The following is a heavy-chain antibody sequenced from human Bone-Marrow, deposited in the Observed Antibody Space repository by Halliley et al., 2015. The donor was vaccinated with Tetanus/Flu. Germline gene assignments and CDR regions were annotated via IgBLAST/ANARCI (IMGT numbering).Heavy chain of an antibody. CDR2: ISPGDSDT. V-gene: IGHV5-51*01. CDR1: GYSFTNYW. D-gene: IGHD3-22*01. Sequence: QLVQSGAEVKEPGESLKISCKGSGYSFTNYWNGWVRQMPGKGLEWMGMISPGDSDTRYSPSFQGQVTISADKSISTAYLKWSSLKASDTAMYYCAISTGYYDASGYYPEYFPHWGQGTLVTVSS. J-gene: IGHJ1*01. CDR3: AISTGYYDASGYYPEYFPH.